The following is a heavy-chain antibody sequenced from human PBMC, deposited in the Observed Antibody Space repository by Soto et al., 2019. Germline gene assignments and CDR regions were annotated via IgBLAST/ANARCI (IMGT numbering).Heavy chain of an antibody. V-gene: IGHV1-69*08. J-gene: IGHJ4*02. CDR1: GGTFSSYT. CDR2: IIPILGIA. CDR3: ARDYGSGSYPYDFDY. Sequence: QVQLVQSGAEVKKPGSSVKVSCKASGGTFSSYTISWVRQAPGQGLEWMGRIIPILGIANYAQKFQGRVTITADKSTSTAYMELSSLRSEDTAVYYCARDYGSGSYPYDFDYWGQGTLVTVSS. D-gene: IGHD3-10*01.